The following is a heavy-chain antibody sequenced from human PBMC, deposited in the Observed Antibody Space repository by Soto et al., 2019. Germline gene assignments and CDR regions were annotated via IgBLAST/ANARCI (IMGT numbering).Heavy chain of an antibody. V-gene: IGHV1-8*01. CDR1: GYTFTSYD. Sequence: ASVKLSCKASGYTFTSYDINWVRQATGQGLEWMGWMNPNSGNTGYAQKFQGRVTMTRNTSISTAYMELSSLRSEDTAVYYCARGGNCSGGSCYSWYYWGQGTLVTVSS. CDR2: MNPNSGNT. CDR3: ARGGNCSGGSCYSWYY. D-gene: IGHD2-15*01. J-gene: IGHJ4*02.